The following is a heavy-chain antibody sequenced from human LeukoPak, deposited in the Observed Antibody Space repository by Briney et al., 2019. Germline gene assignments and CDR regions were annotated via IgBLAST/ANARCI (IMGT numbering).Heavy chain of an antibody. CDR3: ARDKDDYGSGNHWFDP. CDR1: GFTFSDYY. CDR2: ISSSGSTI. V-gene: IGHV3-11*01. Sequence: GGSLRLSCAASGFTFSDYYMSWIRQAPGKGLEWVSYISSSGSTIYYADSVKGRFTISRDNAKNSLYLQMNSLRAEDTAVYYCARDKDDYGSGNHWFDPWGQGTLVTVSS. D-gene: IGHD3-10*01. J-gene: IGHJ5*02.